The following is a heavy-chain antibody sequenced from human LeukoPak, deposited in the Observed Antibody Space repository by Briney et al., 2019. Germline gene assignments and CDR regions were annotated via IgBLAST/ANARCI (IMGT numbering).Heavy chain of an antibody. Sequence: PSETLSLTCTVSGGSISSGYYWGWIRQPPGKGLEWIGSIHHSGSTYYKPSLKSRLTISVDTSKNQFSLKLSSVTAADTAVYYCATYSNYIDYWGQGTLVTVSS. D-gene: IGHD4-11*01. J-gene: IGHJ4*02. CDR3: ATYSNYIDY. CDR2: IHHSGST. V-gene: IGHV4-38-2*02. CDR1: GGSISSGYY.